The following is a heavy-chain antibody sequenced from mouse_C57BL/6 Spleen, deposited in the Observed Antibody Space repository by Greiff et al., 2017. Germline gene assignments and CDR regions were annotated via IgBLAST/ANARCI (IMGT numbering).Heavy chain of an antibody. CDR1: GFTFSSYG. V-gene: IGHV5-6*01. CDR3: ARHYYYDTSGVYYFDY. CDR2: ISSGGSYP. D-gene: IGHD1-1*01. J-gene: IGHJ2*01. Sequence: EVKLLQSGGDFVKPGGSLQLSCAASGFTFSSYGMSWVRQTPDTRLEWVATISSGGSYPYYPDSVKGRFTISRDKAKNTLYLQMSLLKSEDTDMYYCARHYYYDTSGVYYFDYWGQGTTLTVSS.